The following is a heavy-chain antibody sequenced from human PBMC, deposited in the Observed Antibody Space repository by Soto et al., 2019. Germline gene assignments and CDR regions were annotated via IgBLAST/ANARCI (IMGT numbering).Heavy chain of an antibody. CDR3: AKGWMDV. CDR2: IYASDST. CDR1: GLTVSSYA. Sequence: EVQLVESGGGLIQPGGSLRLSCAVSGLTVSSYAMSWVRQAPGEGLEWVSGIYASDSTHYADSVKGRFTISRDNSKNTLFLQMNSLRAEDTAVYYCAKGWMDVGGQGTTVTVS. V-gene: IGHV3-53*01. J-gene: IGHJ6*02.